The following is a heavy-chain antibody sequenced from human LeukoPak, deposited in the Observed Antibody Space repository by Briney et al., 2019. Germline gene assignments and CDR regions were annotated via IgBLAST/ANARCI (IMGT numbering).Heavy chain of an antibody. CDR1: GFTFSSYS. CDR2: ISSSSSYI. J-gene: IGHJ4*02. D-gene: IGHD3-22*01. Sequence: GGSLRLYCAASGFTFSSYSMKWVRQAPGKGLEWVSSISSSSSYIYYADSVKGRFTISRDNAKNSLYLQMNSLRAEDTAVYYCARDALTYYYDSSGYYRNDYWGQGTLVTVSS. CDR3: ARDALTYYYDSSGYYRNDY. V-gene: IGHV3-21*01.